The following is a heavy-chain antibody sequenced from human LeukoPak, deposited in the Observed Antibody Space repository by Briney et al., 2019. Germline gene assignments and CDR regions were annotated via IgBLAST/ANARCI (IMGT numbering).Heavy chain of an antibody. V-gene: IGHV1-2*04. Sequence: GASVKVSCKASGYTFTGYYMHWVRQAPGQGLEWMGWINPNSGGTNYAQKFQGWVTMTRDTFISTAYMELSRLRSDDTAVYYCAREGRGYCSSTSCYELGGFDYWGQGTLVTVSS. CDR3: AREGRGYCSSTSCYELGGFDY. CDR2: INPNSGGT. D-gene: IGHD2-2*01. J-gene: IGHJ4*02. CDR1: GYTFTGYY.